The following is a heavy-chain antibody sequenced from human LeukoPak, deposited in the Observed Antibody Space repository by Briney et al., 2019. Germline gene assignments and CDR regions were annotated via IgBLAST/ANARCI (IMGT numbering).Heavy chain of an antibody. CDR1: GGSISSGDYY. V-gene: IGHV4-61*08. J-gene: IGHJ4*02. CDR2: IYYSGST. D-gene: IGHD2-21*02. CDR3: ARDLENSVVVTAIGY. Sequence: SQTLSLTCTVSGGSISSGDYYWSWIRQPPGKGLECIGYIYYSGSTNYNPSLKSRVTISVDTSKNQFSLKLSSVTAADTAVYYCARDLENSVVVTAIGYWGQGTLVTVSS.